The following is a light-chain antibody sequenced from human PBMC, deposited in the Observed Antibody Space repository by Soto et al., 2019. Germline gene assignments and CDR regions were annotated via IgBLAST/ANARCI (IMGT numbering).Light chain of an antibody. CDR1: HYIYSN. Sequence: EILMTQSPSTLSVSPGERATLSCTASHYIYSNVAWFQQRPGQAPRLLIYRASTRATGTPARLSGSGSGTGLTLTITGLQSEDSALYYCQQYHNLWTFGQGTKVDIK. CDR3: QQYHNLWT. V-gene: IGKV3-15*01. J-gene: IGKJ1*01. CDR2: RAS.